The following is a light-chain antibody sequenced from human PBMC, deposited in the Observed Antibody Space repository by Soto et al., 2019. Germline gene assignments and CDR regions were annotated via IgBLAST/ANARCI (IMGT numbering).Light chain of an antibody. CDR2: DVS. Sequence: QSVLTQPASVSGSPGQSITISCTGTSSDVGGYRYVSWYQQHPGKAPKLIIYDVSSRPSGVSSRFSGSKSGNTASLTISGLQAEDEADYYCSSDTSSSTLVVFGGGTK. J-gene: IGLJ2*01. CDR1: SSDVGGYRY. CDR3: SSDTSSSTLVV. V-gene: IGLV2-14*01.